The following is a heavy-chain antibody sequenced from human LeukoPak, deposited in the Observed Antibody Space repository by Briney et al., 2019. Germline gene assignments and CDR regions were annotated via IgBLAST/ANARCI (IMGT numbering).Heavy chain of an antibody. D-gene: IGHD3-22*01. CDR1: GFTFSNYA. CDR3: ARGVGNYRYYFDY. CDR2: ITSSGSYI. J-gene: IGHJ4*02. Sequence: GGSLRLSCAASGFTFSNYAMSWVRQAPGKGLEWVSSITSSGSYIYYRDSVKGRFTISRDNAKNSLYLQMNSLRAEDTAVYYCARGVGNYRYYFDYWGQGTLVTVSS. V-gene: IGHV3-21*01.